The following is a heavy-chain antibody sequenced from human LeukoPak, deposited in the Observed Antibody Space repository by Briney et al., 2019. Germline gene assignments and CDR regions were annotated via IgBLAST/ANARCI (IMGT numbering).Heavy chain of an antibody. Sequence: KTSETLSLTCTVSGGSISSSSYYWGWIRQPPGKGLEWIGSIYYSGSTYYNPSLKSRATISVDTSKNQFSLKLTSVTAADTAVYYCTRAASSGPLFTYHMDVWGKGTTVTVSS. V-gene: IGHV4-39*07. CDR1: GGSISSSSYY. J-gene: IGHJ6*03. D-gene: IGHD3-22*01. CDR2: IYYSGST. CDR3: TRAASSGPLFTYHMDV.